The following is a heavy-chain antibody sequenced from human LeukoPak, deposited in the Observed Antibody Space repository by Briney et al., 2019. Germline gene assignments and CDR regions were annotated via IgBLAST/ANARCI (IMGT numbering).Heavy chain of an antibody. J-gene: IGHJ4*02. CDR3: AKDTQISDYSFEY. V-gene: IGHV3-43*01. CDR1: GFTFDDYT. Sequence: GGSLRLSCTASGFTFDDYTIHWVRQPPGKGLEWVSLVSWDGTNTHYADSVRGRFTISRDNSKNSLYLQMNSLRPEDTAFYYCAKDTQISDYSFEYWGQGTLVTVSS. CDR2: VSWDGTNT. D-gene: IGHD3/OR15-3a*01.